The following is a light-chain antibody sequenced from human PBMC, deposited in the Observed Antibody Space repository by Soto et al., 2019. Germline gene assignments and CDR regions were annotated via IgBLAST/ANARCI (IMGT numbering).Light chain of an antibody. CDR1: QSISSN. V-gene: IGKV3-15*01. CDR2: GAS. CDR3: QHYNNWPPWT. Sequence: IVMTQSPATLSVSPGERATLSCRASQSISSNLAWYQQKPGQAPRLLMYGASTRATGIPARFSGSGSGTDFTLAISSLQSEDFVVYYCQHYNNWPPWTFGQGTKVEIK. J-gene: IGKJ1*01.